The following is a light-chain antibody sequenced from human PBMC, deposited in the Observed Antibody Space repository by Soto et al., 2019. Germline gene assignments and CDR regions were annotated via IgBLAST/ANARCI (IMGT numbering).Light chain of an antibody. CDR2: ATA. CDR3: QQRYNSPWT. Sequence: DIQMTQSPSSLSASVGDRVTITCRASQSIASYLHWYQQKPGKVPKLLIYATASLHSGVPSRFSGSGSGTDFTLTISSLHPEDFATYYCQQRYNSPWTFGRGTKVEIK. J-gene: IGKJ1*01. V-gene: IGKV1-39*01. CDR1: QSIASY.